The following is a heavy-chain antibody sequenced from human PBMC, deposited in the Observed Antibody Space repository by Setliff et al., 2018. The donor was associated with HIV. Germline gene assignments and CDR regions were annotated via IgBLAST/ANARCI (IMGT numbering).Heavy chain of an antibody. V-gene: IGHV4-39*01. CDR2: IYHSGKT. D-gene: IGHD4-17*01. Sequence: SETLSLTCAVYGGSISSNKCYWSWIRQPPGKGLEWTGSIYHSGKTYYNPSLKSRLTISVDTSKNQFSLKLTSVTAADTAVYYCARSALYGDNFRIFWYFDVWGRGTLVTVSS. CDR3: ARSALYGDNFRIFWYFDV. J-gene: IGHJ2*01. CDR1: GGSISSNKCY.